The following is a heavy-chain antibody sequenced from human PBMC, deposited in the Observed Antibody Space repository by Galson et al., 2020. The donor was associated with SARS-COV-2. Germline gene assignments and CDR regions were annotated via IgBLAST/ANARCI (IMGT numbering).Heavy chain of an antibody. D-gene: IGHD3-22*01. CDR1: GYTFTSYG. J-gene: IGHJ4*02. CDR2: ISAYNGNT. V-gene: IGHV1-18*01. Sequence: ASVKVSCKASGYTFTSYGISCVRQAPGQGLEWMGWISAYNGNTNYAQKLQGRVTMTTDTSTSTAYMELRSLRSDDTAVYYCASSNYYDSSGYYGNFDYWGQGTLVTVSS. CDR3: ASSNYYDSSGYYGNFDY.